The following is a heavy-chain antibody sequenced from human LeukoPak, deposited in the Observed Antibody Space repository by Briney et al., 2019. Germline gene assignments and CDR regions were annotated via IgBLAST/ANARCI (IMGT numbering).Heavy chain of an antibody. Sequence: PGWSLRLSCAASGFTFSSYSMNWVRQAPGKGLEWVSSISSSSSYIYYADSVKGRFTISRDNAKKSLYLQMNSLRAEDTAVYYCARDPPGAVTPRFDYWGQGTLVTVSS. D-gene: IGHD4-17*01. V-gene: IGHV3-21*01. J-gene: IGHJ4*02. CDR3: ARDPPGAVTPRFDY. CDR2: ISSSSSYI. CDR1: GFTFSSYS.